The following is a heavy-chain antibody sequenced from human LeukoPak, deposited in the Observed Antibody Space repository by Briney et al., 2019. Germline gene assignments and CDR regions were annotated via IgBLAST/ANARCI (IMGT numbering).Heavy chain of an antibody. CDR1: GYTFTGYY. CDR2: INPNSGGT. D-gene: IGHD3-22*01. J-gene: IGHJ4*02. Sequence: ASVKVSCKASGYTFTGYYMHWVRQAPGQGLEWMGWINPNSGGTNYAQKFQGRVTMTRDTSISTAYMELSRLRSDDTAVYYCARGAYYYDSSGYYYFDYWGRGTLVTVSS. CDR3: ARGAYYYDSSGYYYFDY. V-gene: IGHV1-2*02.